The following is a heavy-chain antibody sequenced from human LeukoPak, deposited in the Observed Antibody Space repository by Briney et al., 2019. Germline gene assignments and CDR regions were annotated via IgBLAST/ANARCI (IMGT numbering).Heavy chain of an antibody. Sequence: SETLSLTCTVSGDSISSGSYHWRWIRQPAGKGLEWIGRIYTSGSANYNPSLKSRVTISVDTSKNQFSLKLSSVTAADTAVYYCASASTTHHYYYYGMDVWGQGTTVTVSS. CDR2: IYTSGSA. J-gene: IGHJ6*02. V-gene: IGHV4-61*02. CDR3: ASASTTHHYYYYGMDV. D-gene: IGHD1-1*01. CDR1: GDSISSGSYH.